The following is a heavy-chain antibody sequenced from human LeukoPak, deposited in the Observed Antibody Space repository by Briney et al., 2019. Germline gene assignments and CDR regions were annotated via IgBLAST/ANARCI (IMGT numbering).Heavy chain of an antibody. V-gene: IGHV3-7*01. J-gene: IGHJ4*02. CDR3: ARDLYDYVWGSYRSLGIDY. Sequence: GGSLRLSCAASGFPFSSYWMSWVRQAPGKGLEWVANIKQDGSEKYYVDSVKGRFTISRDNAKNSLYLQMNSLRAEDTAVYYCARDLYDYVWGSYRSLGIDYWGQGTLVTVSS. CDR2: IKQDGSEK. D-gene: IGHD3-16*02. CDR1: GFPFSSYW.